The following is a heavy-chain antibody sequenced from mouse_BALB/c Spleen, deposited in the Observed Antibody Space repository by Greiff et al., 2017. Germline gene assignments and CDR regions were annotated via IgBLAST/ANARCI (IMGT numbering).Heavy chain of an antibody. CDR1: GFTFSSFG. J-gene: IGHJ4*01. CDR2: ISSGSSTI. D-gene: IGHD1-1*01. V-gene: IGHV5-17*02. CDR3: ARSAVVPYYAMDY. Sequence: EVQLQESGGGLVQPGGSRKLSCAASGFTFSSFGMHWVRQAPEKGLEWVAYISSGSSTIYYADTVKGRFTISRDNPKNTLFLQMTSLRSEDTAMYYCARSAVVPYYAMDYWGQGTSVTVSS.